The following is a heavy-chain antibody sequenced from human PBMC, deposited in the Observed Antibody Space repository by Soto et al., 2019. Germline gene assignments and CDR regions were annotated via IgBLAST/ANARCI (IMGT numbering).Heavy chain of an antibody. CDR2: INPNSGGT. CDR1: GYTFAGYY. D-gene: IGHD2-2*01. V-gene: IGHV1-2*02. CDR3: AGDGLVASSTGNYCHH. J-gene: IGHJ1*01. Sequence: ASVKVSCKASGYTFAGYYIHWVRQAPGQGLEWMGWINPNSGGTNYAQKFQGRVTMTRDTSISAAYMELNRLTSYDTAMDDSAGDGLVASSTGNYCHHFGQGTLVTVSS.